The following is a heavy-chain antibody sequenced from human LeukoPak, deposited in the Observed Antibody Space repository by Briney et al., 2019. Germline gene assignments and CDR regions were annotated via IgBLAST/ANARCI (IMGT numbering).Heavy chain of an antibody. Sequence: PAGGSLRLSCAASGFTFSSYAMHWVRQAPGKGLEWVAVISHDGSNKYYADSVKGRFTISRDNSKNTLYLQMNSLRAEDTAVYYCARGLSSLRGDYFDYWGQGTLVTVSS. CDR3: ARGLSSLRGDYFDY. V-gene: IGHV3-30-3*01. CDR2: ISHDGSNK. D-gene: IGHD2-2*01. J-gene: IGHJ4*02. CDR1: GFTFSSYA.